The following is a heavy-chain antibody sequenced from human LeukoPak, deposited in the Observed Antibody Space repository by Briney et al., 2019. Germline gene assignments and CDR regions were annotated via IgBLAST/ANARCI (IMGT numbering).Heavy chain of an antibody. V-gene: IGHV3-48*01. Sequence: PGGSLRLSCAAFGFTFSSYSMNWVRQAPGKGLEWVSYISSSSSTIYYADSVKGRFTISRDNAKNSLYLQMNSLRAEDTAVYYCARDGVDSSSWYAVDAFDIWGQGTMVTVSS. D-gene: IGHD6-13*01. CDR1: GFTFSSYS. CDR2: ISSSSSTI. J-gene: IGHJ3*02. CDR3: ARDGVDSSSWYAVDAFDI.